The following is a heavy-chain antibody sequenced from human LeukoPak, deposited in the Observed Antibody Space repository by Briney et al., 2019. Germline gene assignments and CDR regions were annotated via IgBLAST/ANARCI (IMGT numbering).Heavy chain of an antibody. D-gene: IGHD1-20*01. CDR1: GGSFSGYY. CDR3: ARVIYNWNDSPFVDY. CDR2: INHSGST. V-gene: IGHV4-34*01. Sequence: PPETLSLTCAAYGGSFSGYYWSWIRQPPGKGLEWIGEINHSGSTNYNPSLKSRVTISVDTSKNQFSLKLSSVTAADTAVYYCARVIYNWNDSPFVDYWGQGTLVTVSS. J-gene: IGHJ4*02.